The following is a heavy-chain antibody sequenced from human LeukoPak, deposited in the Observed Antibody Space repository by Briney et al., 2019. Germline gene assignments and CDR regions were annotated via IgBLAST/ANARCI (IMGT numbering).Heavy chain of an antibody. V-gene: IGHV3-30-3*01. CDR1: GFTFSRYA. D-gene: IGHD3-3*01. CDR3: ARDGGYNFWSGYYQDY. J-gene: IGHJ4*02. Sequence: GGSLRLSCATSGFTFSRYAMHWVRQAPGKGLEWVALISYDANIGSNKYYADSVKGRFTISRDNSKNTLYLQMNSLRAEDTAVYYCARDGGYNFWSGYYQDYWGQGTLVTVSS. CDR2: ISYDANIGSNK.